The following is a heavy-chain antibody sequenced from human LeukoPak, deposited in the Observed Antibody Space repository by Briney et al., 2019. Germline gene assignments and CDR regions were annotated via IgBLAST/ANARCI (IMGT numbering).Heavy chain of an antibody. D-gene: IGHD6-19*01. CDR1: GFTFSSYV. J-gene: IGHJ4*02. CDR3: AKDQQWLEYFDY. Sequence: PGGSLRLSCAASGFTFSSYVMSWVRQAPGKGLEWVSSISGSAGSTYYTDSVKGRFAISRDNSMNTLYLQMNSLRDEDTAVYHCAKDQQWLEYFDYWGQGTLVTVSS. CDR2: ISGSAGST. V-gene: IGHV3-23*01.